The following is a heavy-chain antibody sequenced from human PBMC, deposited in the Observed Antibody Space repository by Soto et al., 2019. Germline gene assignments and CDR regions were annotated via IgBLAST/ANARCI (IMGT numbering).Heavy chain of an antibody. CDR2: MYYSGST. J-gene: IGHJ4*02. CDR3: ARSSSGYDSGDY. V-gene: IGHV4-59*01. D-gene: IGHD5-12*01. Sequence: SETLSLTCTVSGGSISSYHWSWIRQPPGKGLEWIGYMYYSGSTNYNPPPKSRVTISVDTSKNQLSLKLTSVTAADTAVYYCARSSSGYDSGDYWGQGTLVTVSS. CDR1: GGSISSYH.